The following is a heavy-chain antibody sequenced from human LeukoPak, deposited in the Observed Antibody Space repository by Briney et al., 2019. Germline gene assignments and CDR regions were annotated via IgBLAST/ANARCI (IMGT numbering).Heavy chain of an antibody. V-gene: IGHV3-13*01. CDR1: GFTFSSYA. D-gene: IGHD3-9*01. J-gene: IGHJ6*02. Sequence: GGSLRLSCAASGFTFSSYAMSWVRQAPGKGLEWVSAIGTAGDTYYPGSVKGRFTISRENAKNSLYLQMNSLRAGDTAVYYCARGNYILTGDYYGMDVWGQGTTVTVSS. CDR3: ARGNYILTGDYYGMDV. CDR2: IGTAGDT.